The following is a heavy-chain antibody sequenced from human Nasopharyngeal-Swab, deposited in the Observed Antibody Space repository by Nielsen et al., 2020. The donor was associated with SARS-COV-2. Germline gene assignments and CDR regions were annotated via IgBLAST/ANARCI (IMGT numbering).Heavy chain of an antibody. D-gene: IGHD5-12*01. CDR3: AHSTAPGYSGYEGVAFDI. Sequence: RRAPGKALEWLALIYWDDDKRYSPSLKSRLTITKDTSKNQVVLTMTNMDPVDTATYYCAHSTAPGYSGYEGVAFDIWGQGTMATVSS. CDR2: IYWDDDK. V-gene: IGHV2-5*02. J-gene: IGHJ3*02.